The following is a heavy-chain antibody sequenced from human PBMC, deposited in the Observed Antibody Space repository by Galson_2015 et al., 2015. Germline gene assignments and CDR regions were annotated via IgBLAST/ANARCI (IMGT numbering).Heavy chain of an antibody. D-gene: IGHD6-19*01. V-gene: IGHV3-9*01. CDR2: ISWNSGSI. Sequence: SLRLSCAASGFTFDDYAMHWVRQAPGKGLEWVSGISWNSGSIGYADSVKGRFTISRDNAKNSLYLQMNSLRAGDTALYYCAKFSAGAADFDYWGQGTLVTVSS. CDR3: AKFSAGAADFDY. CDR1: GFTFDDYA. J-gene: IGHJ4*02.